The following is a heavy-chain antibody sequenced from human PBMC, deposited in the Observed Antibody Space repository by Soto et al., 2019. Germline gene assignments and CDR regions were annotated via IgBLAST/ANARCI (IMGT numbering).Heavy chain of an antibody. CDR3: ATAKEDYYDSSGYSGN. J-gene: IGHJ4*02. Sequence: SVKVSCKASGGTFSSYAISWVRQAPGQGLEWMGGIIPIFGTANYAQRFQGRVTITADESTSTAYMELSRLRSEDTAVYYCATAKEDYYDSSGYSGNWGQGTLVTVSS. V-gene: IGHV1-69*13. D-gene: IGHD3-22*01. CDR1: GGTFSSYA. CDR2: IIPIFGTA.